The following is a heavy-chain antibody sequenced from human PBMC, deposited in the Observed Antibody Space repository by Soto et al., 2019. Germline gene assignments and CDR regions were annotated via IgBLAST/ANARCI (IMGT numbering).Heavy chain of an antibody. CDR3: ARCRAVAGTSANWFDP. CDR2: INHSGST. D-gene: IGHD6-19*01. CDR1: GGSFSGYY. J-gene: IGHJ5*02. Sequence: SETLSLTCAFYGGSFSGYYWSWIRQPPGKGLEWIGEINHSGSTNYNPSLKSRVTISVDTSKNQFSLKLSSVTAADTAVYYCARCRAVAGTSANWFDPWGQGTLVTVSS. V-gene: IGHV4-34*01.